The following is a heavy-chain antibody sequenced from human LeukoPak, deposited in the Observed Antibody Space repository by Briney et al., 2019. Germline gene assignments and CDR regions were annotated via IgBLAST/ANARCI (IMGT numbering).Heavy chain of an antibody. Sequence: SETLSLTCSVSDGSIRTYYWSWIRQSPGQGLEWIGNIYYRGDINYNPSLKSRVTISVDKSKNQFSLKLSSVTAADTAVYYCARDRGSGSAFDIWGQGTMVTVSS. CDR1: DGSIRTYY. V-gene: IGHV4-59*12. CDR2: IYYRGDI. J-gene: IGHJ3*02. D-gene: IGHD3-10*01. CDR3: ARDRGSGSAFDI.